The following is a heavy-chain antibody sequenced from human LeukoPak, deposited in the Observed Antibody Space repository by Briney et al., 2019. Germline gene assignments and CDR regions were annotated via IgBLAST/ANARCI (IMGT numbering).Heavy chain of an antibody. J-gene: IGHJ4*02. V-gene: IGHV3-7*01. Sequence: GGSLRLSCAASGFTLSHYYMTWIRQAPGKGLEWVANIKQDGSAKYYVDSVKGRFTISRDNARNSLYLEMNNLRAEDTAIYYCATSYDSSGNNWGQGTLVTVSS. D-gene: IGHD3-22*01. CDR2: IKQDGSAK. CDR3: ATSYDSSGNN. CDR1: GFTLSHYY.